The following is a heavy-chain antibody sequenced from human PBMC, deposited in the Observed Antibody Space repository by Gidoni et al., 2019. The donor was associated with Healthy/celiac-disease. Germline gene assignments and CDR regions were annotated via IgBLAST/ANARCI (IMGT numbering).Heavy chain of an antibody. CDR3: AKGGGVAGEYYYYYYMDV. Sequence: EVQLLESGGVLVEPGGSLRLSCAASGFTVSSYAMSWVRQAPGKGLEWVSAISGSGGSTYYADSVKGRFTISRDNSKNTLYLQMNSLRAEDTAVYYCAKGGGVAGEYYYYYYMDVWGKGTTVTVSS. D-gene: IGHD1-26*01. J-gene: IGHJ6*03. V-gene: IGHV3-23*01. CDR1: GFTVSSYA. CDR2: ISGSGGST.